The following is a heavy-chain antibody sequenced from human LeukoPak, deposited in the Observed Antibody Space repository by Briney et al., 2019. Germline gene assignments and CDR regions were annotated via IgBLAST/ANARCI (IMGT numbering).Heavy chain of an antibody. CDR2: IYYSGST. CDR1: GGSISSSSYY. CDR3: ARDAVYSGYDPGVSDY. V-gene: IGHV4-39*07. D-gene: IGHD5-12*01. J-gene: IGHJ4*02. Sequence: SETLSLTCTVSGGSISSSSYYWGWIRQPPGKGLEWIGSIYYSGSTYYNPSLKSRVTISVDTSKNQFSLKLSSVTAADTAVYYCARDAVYSGYDPGVSDYWGQGTLVTVSS.